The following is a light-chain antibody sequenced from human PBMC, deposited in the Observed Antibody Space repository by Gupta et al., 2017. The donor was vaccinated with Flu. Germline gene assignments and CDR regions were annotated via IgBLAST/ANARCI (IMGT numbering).Light chain of an antibody. Sequence: SNIGSNVVSWYQHLQGTAHRLHIYNDNQRPSGVPDRFSGSKSGTSASLAIGGLQSEDEADYYCAAWDDSLTALSADGSLTGLWVFGGGTKLSVL. CDR3: AAWDDSLTALSADGSLTGLWV. CDR2: NDN. CDR1: SNIGSNV. J-gene: IGLJ3*02. V-gene: IGLV1-44*01.